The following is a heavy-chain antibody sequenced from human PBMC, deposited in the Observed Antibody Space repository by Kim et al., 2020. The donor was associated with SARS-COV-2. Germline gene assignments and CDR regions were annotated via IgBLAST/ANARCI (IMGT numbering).Heavy chain of an antibody. V-gene: IGHV3-43*02. J-gene: IGHJ4*02. CDR3: VRGHQWLIKN. Sequence: GESLRLSCAASGFTFDDYAIQWVRQVPGKGLEWVSLISRDGGEIKYADSVKGRFTISRDNSKKSAYLQMNSLRSEDTALYYCVRGHQWLIKNWGQGTQVTVSS. CDR1: GFTFDDYA. D-gene: IGHD6-19*01. CDR2: ISRDGGEI.